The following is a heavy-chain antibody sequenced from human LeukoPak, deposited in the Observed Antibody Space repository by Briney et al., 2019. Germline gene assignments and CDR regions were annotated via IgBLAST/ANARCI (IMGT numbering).Heavy chain of an antibody. CDR1: GYTFTGYD. CDR3: ARDLGASIAAAGKVYYFDY. D-gene: IGHD6-13*01. V-gene: IGHV1-2*02. Sequence: GASVKVSCKASGYTFTGYDMHWVRLAPGQGLEWMGWINPNSGGTNYAQKFQGRVTMTRDTSISTAYMELSRLRSDDTAVHYCARDLGASIAAAGKVYYFDYWGQGTLVTVSS. J-gene: IGHJ4*02. CDR2: INPNSGGT.